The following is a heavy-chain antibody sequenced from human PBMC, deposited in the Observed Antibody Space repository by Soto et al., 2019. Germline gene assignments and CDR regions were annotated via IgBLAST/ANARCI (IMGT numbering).Heavy chain of an antibody. CDR1: GGTFSSYV. CDR3: ARSKDHYDSRGYRVPLLL. J-gene: IGHJ4*02. V-gene: IGHV1-69*13. Sequence: SVKVSCKASGGTFSSYVITWVRQAPGQGLEWLGGIIPIFGATNNAQKFQGRATFTADEPRTAYMELSSLTSEDTALYYCARSKDHYDSRGYRVPLLLWGQGTPVTVSS. D-gene: IGHD3-22*01. CDR2: IIPIFGAT.